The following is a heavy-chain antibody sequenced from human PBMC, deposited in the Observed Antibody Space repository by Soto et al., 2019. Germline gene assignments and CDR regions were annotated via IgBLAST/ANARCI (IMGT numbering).Heavy chain of an antibody. CDR1: EFTFSNYA. CDR3: AKLNSKGDRRLYFFFY. J-gene: IGHJ4*02. Sequence: LRLSCAASEFTFSNYAMSWVRQAPGKGLEWLSRISGSAYSTYYADSGKGRFTISRDNSKSTLYLQMYSLRAEDTAVYYCAKLNSKGDRRLYFFFYWGQGTLVTVSS. D-gene: IGHD2-8*01. V-gene: IGHV3-23*01. CDR2: ISGSAYST.